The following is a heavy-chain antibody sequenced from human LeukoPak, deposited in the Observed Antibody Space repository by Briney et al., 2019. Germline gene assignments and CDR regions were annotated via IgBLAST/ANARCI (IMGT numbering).Heavy chain of an antibody. V-gene: IGHV3-64D*06. CDR3: VNYFSSGWILSPQFDY. J-gene: IGHJ4*02. CDR2: ISSNGGST. D-gene: IGHD6-19*01. Sequence: GGSLRLSCAASGFTFSSYAMHWVRQAPGKGLEYVSAISSNGGSTYYADSVKGRFTISRDNSKNTLYLQMSSLRAEDTAVYYCVNYFSSGWILSPQFDYWGQGTLVTVSS. CDR1: GFTFSSYA.